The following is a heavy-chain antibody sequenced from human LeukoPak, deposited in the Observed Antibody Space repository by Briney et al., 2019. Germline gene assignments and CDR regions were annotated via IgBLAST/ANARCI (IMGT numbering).Heavy chain of an antibody. CDR1: GFTFSSYA. Sequence: GGSLRLSCAASGFTFSSYAIHWVRQAPGKGLEWVAVISYDGSNKYYADSVKGRFTISRDNSKNTPYLQMNSLRADDTAVYYCARGQRAHVEWYYYMDVWGKGTTVTVSS. CDR2: ISYDGSNK. CDR3: ARGQRAHVEWYYYMDV. D-gene: IGHD1-26*01. V-gene: IGHV3-30*04. J-gene: IGHJ6*03.